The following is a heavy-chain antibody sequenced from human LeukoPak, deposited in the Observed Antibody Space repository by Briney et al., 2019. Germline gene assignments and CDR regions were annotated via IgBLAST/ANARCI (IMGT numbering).Heavy chain of an antibody. D-gene: IGHD3-16*02. CDR3: ARVGLSFWEYYFDY. CDR2: ISAYNGNT. V-gene: IGHV1-18*01. Sequence: GASVKVSCKASGGTFSSYAISWVRQAPGQGLEWMGWISAYNGNTNYAQKLQGRVTMTTDTSTSTAYMELRSLRSDDTAVYYCARVGLSFWEYYFDYWGQGTLVTVSS. J-gene: IGHJ4*02. CDR1: GGTFSSYA.